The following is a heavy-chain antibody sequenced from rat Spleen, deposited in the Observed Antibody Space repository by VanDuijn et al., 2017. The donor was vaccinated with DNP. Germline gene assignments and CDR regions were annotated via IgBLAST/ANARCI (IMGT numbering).Heavy chain of an antibody. CDR2: ITASGGST. J-gene: IGHJ2*01. Sequence: EVRLVESGGGLVQPGRSLKLSCAASGFTFSYYGLAWVRQAPKKGLEWVASITASGGSTSYRDSVKGRFTISRDNAKSTLYLQMNSLRSEDTATYYCATRTTGIFDYWGQGVRVTVSS. CDR1: GFTFSYYG. V-gene: IGHV5-19*01. CDR3: ATRTTGIFDY. D-gene: IGHD1-4*01.